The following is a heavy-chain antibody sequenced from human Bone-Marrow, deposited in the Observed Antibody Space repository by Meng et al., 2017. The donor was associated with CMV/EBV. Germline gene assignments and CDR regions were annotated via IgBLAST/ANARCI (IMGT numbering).Heavy chain of an antibody. Sequence: QVQLHQSGPGLVKPSQTLSLTCAIAGGSVSSSRVAWNWIRQSPSRGLEWLGRKNYKSKGYNDYAASVKSRITINPDTSKNQFSLQLNSVTPEDTAVFYCVREWSSRFDYWGQGTLVTVSS. CDR2: KNYKSKGYN. D-gene: IGHD2-2*01. CDR1: GGSVSSSRVA. V-gene: IGHV6-1*01. J-gene: IGHJ4*02. CDR3: VREWSSRFDY.